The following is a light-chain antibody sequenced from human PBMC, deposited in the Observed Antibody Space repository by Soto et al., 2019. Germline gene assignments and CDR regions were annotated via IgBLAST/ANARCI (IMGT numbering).Light chain of an antibody. CDR2: GAS. CDR1: ENVRTF. V-gene: IGKV3-11*01. Sequence: EVVLTQSPATLSLSPGERATLSCRASENVRTFVDWYQQKPGQAPRLLMFGASNRATGIPARFSGSGSGTDFTLTISNLEPEDFAVYYCQQRSNWPRGTFGQGTKLEIK. J-gene: IGKJ2*01. CDR3: QQRSNWPRGT.